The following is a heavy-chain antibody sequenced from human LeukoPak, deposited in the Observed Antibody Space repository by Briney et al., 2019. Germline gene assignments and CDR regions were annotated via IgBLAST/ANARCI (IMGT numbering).Heavy chain of an antibody. CDR1: GFTFSNYW. J-gene: IGHJ3*02. CDR3: ARDLWFGVFDI. V-gene: IGHV3-74*01. CDR2: INPDGSST. Sequence: PGGSLRLSCAVSGFTFSNYWMHWVRQAPGKGLVWVARINPDGSSTYYADSVKGRFTISRDNAKNSLYLQMNSLRAEDTAVYYCARDLWFGVFDIWGQGTMVTVSS. D-gene: IGHD3-10*01.